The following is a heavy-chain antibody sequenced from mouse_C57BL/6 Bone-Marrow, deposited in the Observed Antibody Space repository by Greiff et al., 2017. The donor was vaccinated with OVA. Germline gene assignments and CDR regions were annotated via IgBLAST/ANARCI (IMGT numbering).Heavy chain of an antibody. CDR2: INPNNGGT. V-gene: IGHV1-26*01. CDR3: ARMTIDSSGHWLAY. J-gene: IGHJ3*01. Sequence: EVQLQQSGPELVKPGASVKISCKASGYTFTDYYMNWVKQSHGKSLEWIGDINPNNGGTSYNQKFKGKATLTVDTSSSTAYMELRSLTSEDSAVYYCARMTIDSSGHWLAYWGQGTLVTVSA. D-gene: IGHD3-2*01. CDR1: GYTFTDYY.